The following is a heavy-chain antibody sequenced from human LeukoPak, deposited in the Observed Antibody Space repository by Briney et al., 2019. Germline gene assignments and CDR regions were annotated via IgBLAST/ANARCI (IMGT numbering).Heavy chain of an antibody. CDR2: ISWNSGSI. Sequence: PGGSLRLSCAASGFTFDDYAMHWVRQAPGKGLEWVSGISWNSGSIGYADSVKGRFTISRDNAKNSLYLQMNSLRAEDTAVYYCARALSQIVATIEPVGYWGQGTLVTVSS. CDR3: ARALSQIVATIEPVGY. CDR1: GFTFDDYA. J-gene: IGHJ4*02. D-gene: IGHD5-12*01. V-gene: IGHV3-9*01.